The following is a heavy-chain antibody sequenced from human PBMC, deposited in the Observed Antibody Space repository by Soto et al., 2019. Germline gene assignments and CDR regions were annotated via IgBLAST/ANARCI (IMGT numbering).Heavy chain of an antibody. Sequence: PSETLSLTCTVSGGSISSGGYYWSWIRQHPGKGLEWIGYIYYSGSTYYNPSLKSRVTISVDTSKNQFSLKLSSVTAADTAVYYGARSIRHYFDYWGQGTLVTVSS. J-gene: IGHJ4*02. CDR2: IYYSGST. CDR1: GGSISSGGYY. CDR3: ARSIRHYFDY. D-gene: IGHD3-3*02. V-gene: IGHV4-31*03.